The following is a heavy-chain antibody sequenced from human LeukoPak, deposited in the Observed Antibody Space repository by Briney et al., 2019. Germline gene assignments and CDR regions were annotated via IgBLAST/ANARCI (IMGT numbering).Heavy chain of an antibody. V-gene: IGHV3-53*01. CDR3: ARDLAYFAY. Sequence: GGSLRLSCAASGFTVSSNYMTWVRQAPGKGLEWVSVIYSSGTTYFADSVKGRFTISRDNSKNTLYLQMNSLRAEDTAVYYCARDLAYFAYWGQGTLVTVSS. CDR1: GFTVSSNY. D-gene: IGHD3-16*01. CDR2: IYSSGTT. J-gene: IGHJ4*02.